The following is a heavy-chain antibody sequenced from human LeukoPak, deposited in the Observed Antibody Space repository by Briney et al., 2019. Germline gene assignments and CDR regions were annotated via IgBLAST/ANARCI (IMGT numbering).Heavy chain of an antibody. V-gene: IGHV4-39*07. CDR2: IYYSEST. Sequence: SETLSLTCSVSGGSISSSTFYWGWIRQPPGKGLEWIGSIYYSESTYYNPSLKSRVTISLDTSENQFSLKLSSVTAADTAVYYCARGRALDGSSWYYPYYNYYYMDVWGKGTTVTVSS. J-gene: IGHJ6*03. CDR1: GGSISSSTFY. D-gene: IGHD6-13*01. CDR3: ARGRALDGSSWYYPYYNYYYMDV.